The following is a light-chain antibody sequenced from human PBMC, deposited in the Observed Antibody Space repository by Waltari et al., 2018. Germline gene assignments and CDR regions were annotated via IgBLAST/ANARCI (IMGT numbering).Light chain of an antibody. CDR2: AVS. CDR3: SSYTNSNTWV. Sequence: QSALTQPVSVPGSPGQPTTTSCTETSGDTGVFHYASWYQQHPGKVPKLLIYAVSKRPSGVSNRFSGSKSGNTASLTISGLQAEDEADYYCSSYTNSNTWVFGGGTKLTVL. V-gene: IGLV2-14*03. CDR1: SGDTGVFHY. J-gene: IGLJ3*02.